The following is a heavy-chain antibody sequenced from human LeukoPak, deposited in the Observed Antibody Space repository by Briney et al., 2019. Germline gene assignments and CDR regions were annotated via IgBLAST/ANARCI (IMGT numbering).Heavy chain of an antibody. J-gene: IGHJ4*02. Sequence: ASVKVSCKASGYTFTSYGISWVRQAPGQGLEWMGIINPSGGSTSYAQKFQGRVTMTRDTSTSTVYMELSSLRSEDTAVYYCGCMLSEQIDYWGQGTLVTVSS. CDR1: GYTFTSYG. CDR3: GCMLSEQIDY. V-gene: IGHV1-46*01. D-gene: IGHD2-8*01. CDR2: INPSGGST.